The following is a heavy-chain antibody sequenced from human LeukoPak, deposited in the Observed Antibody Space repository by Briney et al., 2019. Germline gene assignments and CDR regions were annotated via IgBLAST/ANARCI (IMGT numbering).Heavy chain of an antibody. CDR1: GFTFSSYG. CDR3: ANTLFY. J-gene: IGHJ4*02. CDR2: ISYDGSNK. V-gene: IGHV3-30*18. Sequence: GGSLRLSCAASGFTFSSYGMHWVRQAPGKGLEWVAVISYDGSNKYYADSVKGRFTISRDNSKNTLYLQMNSLRAEDTAVYYCANTLFYWGQGTLVTVSS.